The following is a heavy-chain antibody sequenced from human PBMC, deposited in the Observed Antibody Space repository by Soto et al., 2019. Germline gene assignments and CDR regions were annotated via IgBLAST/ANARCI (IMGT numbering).Heavy chain of an antibody. D-gene: IGHD2-15*01. CDR3: ARYGRGGSHSFDY. CDR1: GGSISSSSYY. J-gene: IGHJ4*02. CDR2: IYYSGST. Sequence: QLQLQESGPGLVKPSETLSLTCTVSGGSISSSSYYWGWIRQPPGQGLEWIGSIYYSGSTYYNPSLKRRVTISVDTSKNQLPLKLSSVTAADTAVYNCARYGRGGSHSFDYWGQGTLVTVSS. V-gene: IGHV4-39*01.